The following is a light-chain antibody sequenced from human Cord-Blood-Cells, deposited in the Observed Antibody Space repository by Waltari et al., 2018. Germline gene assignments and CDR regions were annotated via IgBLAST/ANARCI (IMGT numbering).Light chain of an antibody. J-gene: IGLJ3*02. CDR1: SSDVGGYNH. CDR3: CSDAGSSTWV. CDR2: EGS. Sequence: QSALTPPASVSGSPGQSITISCPGTSSDVGGYNHFSWYQQHPGKAPKLMIYEGSKRPSGVSNRFSGSKSGNTASLTLSGLQAEDEADYYCCSDAGSSTWVFGGGTKLTGL. V-gene: IGLV2-23*01.